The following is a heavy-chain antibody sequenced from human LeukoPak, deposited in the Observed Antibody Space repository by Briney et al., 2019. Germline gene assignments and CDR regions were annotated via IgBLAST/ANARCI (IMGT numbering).Heavy chain of an antibody. V-gene: IGHV3-9*01. CDR3: AKDFDWLPRAFDI. J-gene: IGHJ3*02. CDR1: GFTFDDYA. Sequence: GGSLRLSCAASGFTFDDYAMHWVRQAPGKGLEWVSGISWNSGSIGYADSVKGRFTISGDNAKNSLYLQMNSLRAEDTALYYCAKDFDWLPRAFDIWGQGTMVTVSS. D-gene: IGHD3-9*01. CDR2: ISWNSGSI.